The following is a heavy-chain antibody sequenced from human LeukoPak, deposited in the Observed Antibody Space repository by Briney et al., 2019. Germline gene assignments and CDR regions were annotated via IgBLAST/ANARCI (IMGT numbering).Heavy chain of an antibody. V-gene: IGHV1-18*04. CDR3: ARLEYSSGWYPRYYYYYMDV. CDR2: ISAYNGNT. D-gene: IGHD6-19*01. Sequence: ASVKVSCKASGYTFTGYYMHWVRQAPGQGLEWMGWISAYNGNTNYAQKLQGRVTMTTDTSTSTAYMELRSLRSDDTAVYYCARLEYSSGWYPRYYYYYMDVWGKGTTVTISS. J-gene: IGHJ6*03. CDR1: GYTFTGYY.